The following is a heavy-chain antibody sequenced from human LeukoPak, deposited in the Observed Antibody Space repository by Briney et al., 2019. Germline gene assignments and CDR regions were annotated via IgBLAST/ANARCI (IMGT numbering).Heavy chain of an antibody. CDR2: IKQDGSEK. Sequence: GGSLRLSCAASGFTFSSYWMSWVRQAPGKGLEWVANIKQDGSEKYYVDSVKGRFTISRDNAKNSLYLQMNSLRAEDTAVYYCARDNSELAGATNAADYWGQGTLVTVSS. D-gene: IGHD1-26*01. J-gene: IGHJ4*02. CDR1: GFTFSSYW. V-gene: IGHV3-7*01. CDR3: ARDNSELAGATNAADY.